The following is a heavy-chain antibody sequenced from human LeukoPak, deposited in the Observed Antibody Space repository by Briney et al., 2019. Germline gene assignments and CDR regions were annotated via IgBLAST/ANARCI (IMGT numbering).Heavy chain of an antibody. CDR3: AREIVGATAVGKRYNWFDP. J-gene: IGHJ5*02. Sequence: SETLSLTCTVSGGSISSYSWSWIRQPPGKGLEWIGYIYYSGSTNYNPSLKSRVTISVDTSKNQFSLKLSSVTAADTAVYYCAREIVGATAVGKRYNWFDPWGQGTLVTVSS. V-gene: IGHV4-59*01. D-gene: IGHD1-26*01. CDR2: IYYSGST. CDR1: GGSISSYS.